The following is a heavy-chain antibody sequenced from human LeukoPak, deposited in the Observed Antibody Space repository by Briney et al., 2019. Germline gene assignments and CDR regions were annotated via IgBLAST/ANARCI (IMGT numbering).Heavy chain of an antibody. V-gene: IGHV3-48*03. J-gene: IGHJ4*02. CDR1: GFTFSSYE. CDR3: AGAVDTAMVDGELEGC. Sequence: QTGGSLRLSYAASGFTFSSYEMNWVRQAPGKGLEWVSYISSSGSTIYYADSVKGRFTISRDNAKNSLYLQMNSLRAEDTAVYYCAGAVDTAMVDGELEGCWGQGTLVTVSS. D-gene: IGHD5-18*01. CDR2: ISSSGSTI.